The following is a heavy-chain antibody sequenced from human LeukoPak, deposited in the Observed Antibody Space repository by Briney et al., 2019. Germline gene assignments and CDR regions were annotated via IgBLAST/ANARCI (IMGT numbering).Heavy chain of an antibody. V-gene: IGHV4-59*12. D-gene: IGHD3-16*02. CDR2: IYYSGST. CDR3: ARRRRVWGSYRLYYFDY. Sequence: SETLSLTCTVSGGSISSYYWSWIRQPPGKGLEWIGYIYYSGSTNYNPSLKSRVTISVDTSKNQFSLKLSSVTAADTAVYYCARRRRVWGSYRLYYFDYWGQGTLVTVSS. CDR1: GGSISSYY. J-gene: IGHJ4*02.